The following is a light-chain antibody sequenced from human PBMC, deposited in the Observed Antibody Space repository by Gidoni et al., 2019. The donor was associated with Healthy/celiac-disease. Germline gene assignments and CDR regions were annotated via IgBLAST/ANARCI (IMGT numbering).Light chain of an antibody. CDR2: EGS. CDR1: SSDVGSYNL. Sequence: QSALTHPASVSGSPGQSITISCTGTSSDVGSYNLVSWYQQNPGKAPKLMIYEGSKRPSGVSNRFSGSKSGNTASLTISGLQAEDEADYYCCTYAGSSTPFGGGTKLTVL. CDR3: CTYAGSSTP. V-gene: IGLV2-23*01. J-gene: IGLJ2*01.